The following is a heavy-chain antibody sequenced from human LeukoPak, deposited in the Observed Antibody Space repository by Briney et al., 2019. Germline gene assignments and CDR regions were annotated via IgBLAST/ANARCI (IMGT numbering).Heavy chain of an antibody. J-gene: IGHJ4*02. CDR2: ISGSGGST. CDR1: GFTFSSYA. CDR3: AKDSVVVTAIRVGYYFDY. D-gene: IGHD2-21*02. Sequence: GGSLRLSCAASGFTFSSYAMSWVRQAPGKGLEWVSAISGSGGSTYYADSVKGRFTIPRDNSKNTLYLQMNSLRAEDTAVYYCAKDSVVVTAIRVGYYFDYWGQGTLVTVSS. V-gene: IGHV3-23*01.